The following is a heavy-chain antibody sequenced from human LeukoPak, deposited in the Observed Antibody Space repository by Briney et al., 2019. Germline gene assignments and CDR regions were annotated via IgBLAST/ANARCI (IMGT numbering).Heavy chain of an antibody. CDR1: GFTFSSYW. V-gene: IGHV3-7*03. D-gene: IGHD2-2*01. Sequence: PGGSLRLTCEASGFTFSSYWMTWVRQPPGKGLEWVANRRQDGGVKYYMDSAMGRFTLSRDNAKSSLYLQLNSLRVEDTAMYFCARTVVVVVGASDYFDYWGQGTLVTVSS. CDR3: ARTVVVVVGASDYFDY. CDR2: RRQDGGVK. J-gene: IGHJ4*02.